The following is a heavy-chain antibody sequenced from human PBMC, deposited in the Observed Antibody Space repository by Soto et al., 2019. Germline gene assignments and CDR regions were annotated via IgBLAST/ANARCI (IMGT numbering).Heavy chain of an antibody. V-gene: IGHV3-23*01. CDR1: GFTFSSYA. Sequence: PGGSLRLSCAASGFTFSSYAMTWVRQAPGKGLEWVSTISGSGGSTYYADSVKGRFTISRDNSKNTLYLQLNSLRAEDTAIYYCAKGDSGSYYGVFDYWGQGTLVTVSS. D-gene: IGHD1-26*01. CDR2: ISGSGGST. J-gene: IGHJ4*02. CDR3: AKGDSGSYYGVFDY.